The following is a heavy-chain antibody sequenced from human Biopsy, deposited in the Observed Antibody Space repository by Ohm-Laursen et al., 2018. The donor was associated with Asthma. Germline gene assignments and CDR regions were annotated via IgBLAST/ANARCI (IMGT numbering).Heavy chain of an antibody. CDR2: IYYSGST. V-gene: IGHV4-31*03. D-gene: IGHD4-17*01. J-gene: IGHJ5*02. CDR3: ARTTYGHDGIDP. CDR1: GGSINIGDYY. Sequence: SQTLSLTCTVSGGSINIGDYYWSWIRQHPVKGLEWIGHIYYSGSTYYNPSLKSRVSISLDTSKNQFSLSLTSVTAADTAVYYCARTTYGHDGIDPWGQGTLVTVSS.